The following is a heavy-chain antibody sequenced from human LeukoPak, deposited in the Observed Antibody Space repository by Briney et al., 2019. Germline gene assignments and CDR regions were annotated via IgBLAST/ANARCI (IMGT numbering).Heavy chain of an antibody. D-gene: IGHD2-21*01. V-gene: IGHV4-30-4*01. J-gene: IGHJ4*02. CDR1: GGSISSSAYW. CDR2: IYYSGST. CDR3: ARNIPALVPVY. Sequence: PSETLSLTCSVFGGSISSSAYWWSWIRQPPGKGLEWIGYIYYSGSTYCNPTLKSRVTISVDTSNNQFSLKLSSVTAADTAEYYCARNIPALVPVYWGQGTLVTVSS.